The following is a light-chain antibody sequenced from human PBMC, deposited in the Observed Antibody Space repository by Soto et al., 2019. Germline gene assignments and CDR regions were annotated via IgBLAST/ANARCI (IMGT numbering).Light chain of an antibody. Sequence: EIVMTQSPATLSVSPGERATLSCRASQSVRSNLAWYQQKPGQAPRLLIHDASTRATGIPARFSGNGSGTEFTLTISSLQSEDFAVYYCQQYNNWPPKNTFGQGTKLEIK. V-gene: IGKV3-15*01. J-gene: IGKJ2*01. CDR3: QQYNNWPPKNT. CDR2: DAS. CDR1: QSVRSN.